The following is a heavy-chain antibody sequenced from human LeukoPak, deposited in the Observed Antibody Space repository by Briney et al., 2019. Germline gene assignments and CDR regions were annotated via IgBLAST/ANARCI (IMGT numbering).Heavy chain of an antibody. V-gene: IGHV4-34*01. D-gene: IGHD3-10*01. CDR2: INHSGST. J-gene: IGHJ6*02. CDR3: ARRRITMVRGGYYYYYGMDV. Sequence: SETLSLTCAVYGGSFSGYYWSWIRQPPGKGLEWIGEINHSGSTNYNPSLKSRVTISVDTSKNQFSLKLSSVTAADTAVYYCARRRITMVRGGYYYYYGMDVWGQGTTVTVSS. CDR1: GGSFSGYY.